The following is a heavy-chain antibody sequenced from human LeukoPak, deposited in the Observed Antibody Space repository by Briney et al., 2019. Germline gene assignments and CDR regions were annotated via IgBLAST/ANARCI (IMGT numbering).Heavy chain of an antibody. CDR3: ARDFRYDFWSGHGDY. CDR1: GFTVSSNY. J-gene: IGHJ4*02. CDR2: IYSCGST. V-gene: IGHV3-66*01. Sequence: GGSLRLSCAASGFTVSSNYMSWVRQAPGKGLEWVSVIYSCGSTYYADSVKGRFTISRDNSKNTLYLQMNSLRADDTAVYYCARDFRYDFWSGHGDYWGQGTLVIVSS. D-gene: IGHD3-3*01.